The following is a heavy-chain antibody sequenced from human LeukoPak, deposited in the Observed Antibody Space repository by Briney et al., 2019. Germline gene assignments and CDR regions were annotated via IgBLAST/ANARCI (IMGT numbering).Heavy chain of an antibody. CDR2: IHHSGVS. J-gene: IGHJ4*02. Sequence: SQTLSLTCSVSGGSFSGYYWNWFRQAPGQGLEWIGYIHHSGVSAYNPSLKSRVTMSADRSKKQFSLSLTPVTAADAAVYYCAREYCTSSRCYKEGFDYWGQGTLVIVSS. CDR3: AREYCTSSRCYKEGFDY. CDR1: GGSFSGYY. V-gene: IGHV4-30-2*01. D-gene: IGHD2-2*01.